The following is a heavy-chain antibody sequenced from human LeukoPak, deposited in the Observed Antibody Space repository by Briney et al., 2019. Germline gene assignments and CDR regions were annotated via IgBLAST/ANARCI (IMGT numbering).Heavy chain of an antibody. CDR3: AKGAGRVTGTRLLDY. Sequence: GGSLRLSCAASGFTFRDYAMNWVRQAPGRGLEWVSGISVSGGTFYADSVRGRFTISRDNSKNMVYLQMNSLRAEDTAVYYCAKGAGRVTGTRLLDYWGQGTLVAVSS. V-gene: IGHV3-23*01. J-gene: IGHJ4*02. D-gene: IGHD7-27*01. CDR1: GFTFRDYA. CDR2: ISVSGGT.